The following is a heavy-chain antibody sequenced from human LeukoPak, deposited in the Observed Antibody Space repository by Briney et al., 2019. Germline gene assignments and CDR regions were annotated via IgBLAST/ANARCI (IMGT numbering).Heavy chain of an antibody. CDR3: ARDHERYSSGYQDLDS. J-gene: IGHJ4*02. D-gene: IGHD3-22*01. CDR2: ISSSSSYI. V-gene: IGHV3-21*01. Sequence: GGSLRLSCAASEFTFSSYNMNWVRQAPGKGLEWVSSISSSSSYIYYADSVKGRFTNSRDNAKNSLYLQMNSLRAEDTAVYYCARDHERYSSGYQDLDSWGQGTLVTVSS. CDR1: EFTFSSYN.